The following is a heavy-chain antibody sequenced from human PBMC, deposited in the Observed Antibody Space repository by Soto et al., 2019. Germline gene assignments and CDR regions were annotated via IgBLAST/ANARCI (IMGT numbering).Heavy chain of an antibody. Sequence: SETLSLTCTVSGGYICSYYWSWIRQPPGKGLEWIGYSYYSGSTNYNPSLKSRVTISVDTSKNQFSLKLSSVTAADTAVYYCAIRGEHYGDYEIDYWGQGTLVTVSS. J-gene: IGHJ4*02. V-gene: IGHV4-59*12. CDR2: SYYSGST. CDR3: AIRGEHYGDYEIDY. CDR1: GGYICSYY. D-gene: IGHD4-17*01.